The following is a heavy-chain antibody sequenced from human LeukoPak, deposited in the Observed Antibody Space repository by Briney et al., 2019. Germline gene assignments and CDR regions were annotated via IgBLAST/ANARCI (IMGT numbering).Heavy chain of an antibody. CDR2: INPNSGGT. CDR3: ARGVAAPGGKWFDP. J-gene: IGHJ5*02. D-gene: IGHD6-13*01. V-gene: IGHV1-2*02. Sequence: GASVKVSCKASGYTFTDYYIHWVRQAPGQGLEWMGWINPNSGGTSYAQKFQRRVTMTGDTSIGTAYMDLSRLRSDDTAVYYCARGVAAPGGKWFDPWGQGILVTVSS. CDR1: GYTFTDYY.